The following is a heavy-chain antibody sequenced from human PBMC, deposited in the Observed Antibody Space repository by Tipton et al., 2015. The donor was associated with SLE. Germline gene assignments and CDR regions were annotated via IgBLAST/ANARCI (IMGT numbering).Heavy chain of an antibody. CDR2: IYYSGST. CDR1: GGSISSYY. Sequence: TLSLTCTVSGGSISSYYWSWIRQPPGKGLEWIGYIYYSGSTNYNPSLKSRVTISVDTSKNQFSLKLSSVTAADTAIYYCARGLTGAARPEWYYYMDVWGKGTTVTVAS. CDR3: ARGLTGAARPEWYYYMDV. J-gene: IGHJ6*03. V-gene: IGHV4-59*01. D-gene: IGHD6-6*01.